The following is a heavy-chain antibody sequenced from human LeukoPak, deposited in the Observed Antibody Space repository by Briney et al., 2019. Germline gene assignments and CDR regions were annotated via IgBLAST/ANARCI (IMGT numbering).Heavy chain of an antibody. CDR1: GGSISSYY. V-gene: IGHV4-59*01. D-gene: IGHD2-15*01. CDR2: IYYSGGT. J-gene: IGHJ6*03. Sequence: SETLSLTCTVSGGSISSYYWSWIRQPPGKGLEWIGYIYYSGGTNYNPSLKSRVTISVDTSKNQFSLKLSSVTAADTAVYYCARGYCSGGSCYDYYYYYMDVWGKGTTVTVSS. CDR3: ARGYCSGGSCYDYYYYYMDV.